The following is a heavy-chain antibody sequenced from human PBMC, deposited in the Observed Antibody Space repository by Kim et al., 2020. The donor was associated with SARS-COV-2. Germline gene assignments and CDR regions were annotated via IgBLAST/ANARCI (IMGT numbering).Heavy chain of an antibody. Sequence: DADSGRGRFTISRDNDKNSLYLQMNSLRAEDTAVYYCARGPNYSPFDYWGQGTLVTVSS. V-gene: IGHV3-48*03. CDR3: ARGPNYSPFDY. J-gene: IGHJ4*02. D-gene: IGHD4-4*01.